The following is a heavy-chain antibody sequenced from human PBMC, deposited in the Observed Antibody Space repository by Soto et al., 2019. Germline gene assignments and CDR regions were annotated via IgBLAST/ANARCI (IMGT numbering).Heavy chain of an antibody. V-gene: IGHV3-15*07. J-gene: IGHJ6*01. D-gene: IGHD3-16*01. Sequence: QLVESGGGLVTPGKSVTLSCVGSGFDFTAAWMHWVRQAPGTGLEWVGRIKSRGSGGTTDYSAPVRGRFTISRDDSKNTVYLQMSNLKTEDTALYFFAKQPGPSGFSLYRFEGWGQGSTVTVTS. CDR1: GFDFTAAW. CDR3: AKQPGPSGFSLYRFEG. CDR2: IKSRGSGGTT.